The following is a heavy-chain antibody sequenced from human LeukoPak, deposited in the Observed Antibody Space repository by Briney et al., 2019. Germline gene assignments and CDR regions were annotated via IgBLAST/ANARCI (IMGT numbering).Heavy chain of an antibody. V-gene: IGHV3-48*03. CDR3: AELGITMIGGV. CDR1: GFTFSSYE. J-gene: IGHJ6*04. Sequence: GGSLRLSCAASGFTFSSYEMNWVRQAPGKGLEWVSYISSSGSTIYYADSVKGRFTISRDNAKNPLYLQMNSLRAEDTAVYYCAELGITMIGGVWGKGTAVTISS. CDR2: ISSSGSTI. D-gene: IGHD3-10*02.